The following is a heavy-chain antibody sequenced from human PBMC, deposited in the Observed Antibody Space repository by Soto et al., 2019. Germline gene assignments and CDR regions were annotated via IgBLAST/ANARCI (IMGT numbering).Heavy chain of an antibody. CDR2: IIPIFGTA. D-gene: IGHD6-19*01. CDR3: ARDNIVAVAGTGEDYFDY. CDR1: GGTFSSYA. J-gene: IGHJ4*01. Sequence: SVKVSCKASGGTFSSYAISWVRQAPGQGLEWMGGIIPIFGTANYAQKFQGRVTITADKSTSTAYMELSSLRSEDTAVYYCARDNIVAVAGTGEDYFDYWGHGTLVTVSS. V-gene: IGHV1-69*06.